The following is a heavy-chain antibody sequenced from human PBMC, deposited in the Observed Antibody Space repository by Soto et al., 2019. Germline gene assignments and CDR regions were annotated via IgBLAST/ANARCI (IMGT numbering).Heavy chain of an antibody. CDR2: IYYSGST. CDR3: ARPSGSYLYYFDY. CDR1: GGSISSSSYY. V-gene: IGHV4-39*01. Sequence: QLQLQESGPGLVKPSETLTLTCTVSGGSISSSSYYWGWIRQPSGKGLEWIGSIYYSGSTYYNPSLKSRVTISVDTSKNQFSLKLSSVTAADTAVYYCARPSGSYLYYFDYWGQGTLVTVSS. J-gene: IGHJ4*02. D-gene: IGHD1-26*01.